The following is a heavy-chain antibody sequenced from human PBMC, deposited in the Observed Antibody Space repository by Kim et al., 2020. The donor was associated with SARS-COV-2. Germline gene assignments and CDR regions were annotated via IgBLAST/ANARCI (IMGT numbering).Heavy chain of an antibody. J-gene: IGHJ4*02. CDR1: GFTFSSSE. CDR3: ARGRRNSNGYLSETFDY. Sequence: GGSLRLSCAASGFTFSSSEMNWVRQAPGKGLEWLSHIRSGDNTIYYADSVKGRFTISRDNAKNSLFLQLNGLRVEDTGVCYCARGRRNSNGYLSETFDYWGQGTLVTVSS. D-gene: IGHD3-22*01. CDR2: IRSGDNTI. V-gene: IGHV3-48*03.